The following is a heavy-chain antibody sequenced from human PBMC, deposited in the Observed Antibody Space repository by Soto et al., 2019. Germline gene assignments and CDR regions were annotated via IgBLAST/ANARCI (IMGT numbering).Heavy chain of an antibody. J-gene: IGHJ5*02. Sequence: SDGGYYWSWIRQHPGKGLEWIGHIDYNERSYYNPSLKSRVTISVDTSKNQFSLKLSSVTAADTAVYYCARERDNWFDPWGQGTLVTVAS. CDR1: SDGGYY. CDR2: IDYNERS. CDR3: ARERDNWFDP. V-gene: IGHV4-31*02.